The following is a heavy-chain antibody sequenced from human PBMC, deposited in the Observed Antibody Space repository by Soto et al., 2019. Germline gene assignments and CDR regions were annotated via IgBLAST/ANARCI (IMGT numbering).Heavy chain of an antibody. CDR2: IKHDTSEA. CDR1: GFKFSDYW. CDR3: ARDPKTSGGQHWAFNYFDS. D-gene: IGHD7-27*01. J-gene: IGHJ4*02. Sequence: DVQLVESGGGLVQPGRSLRLSCAASGFKFSDYWMSWVRQAPGKGLEWVGNIKHDTSEAHYADSVKGRFTITRDNSKSTLYLQVDSLRPEDAAVYYCARDPKTSGGQHWAFNYFDSWGQGTLVTVSS. V-gene: IGHV3-7*01.